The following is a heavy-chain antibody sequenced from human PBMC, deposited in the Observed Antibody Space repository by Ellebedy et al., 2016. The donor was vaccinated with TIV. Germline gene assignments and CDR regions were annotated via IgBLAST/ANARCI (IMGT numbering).Heavy chain of an antibody. V-gene: IGHV5-51*01. CDR2: IYPDDFET. CDR1: GSRFTTYW. Sequence: GESLKISXRTSGSRFTTYWIAWVRQMPGKGLEWMGSIYPDDFETKYSPSFQGQVTISADKSVTTAYLQWSNLTASDTAMYYCARVYSYGFDFWGPGTLVTVSP. J-gene: IGHJ4*02. D-gene: IGHD5-18*01. CDR3: ARVYSYGFDF.